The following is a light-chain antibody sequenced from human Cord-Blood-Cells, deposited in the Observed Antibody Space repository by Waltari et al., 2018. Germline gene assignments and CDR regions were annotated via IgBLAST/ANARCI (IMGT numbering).Light chain of an antibody. V-gene: IGKV3-20*01. CDR3: QQYGSSPR. J-gene: IGKJ4*01. CDR2: GAS. CDR1: QSVSSSY. Sequence: EMVLTQSPGTLSLSPGERATLSCRDSQSVSSSYLAWYQQKPGQAPRLLIYGASSRATGIPDRFSGSGSGTDFTLTISRLEPEDFAVYYCQQYGSSPRFGGGTKVEIK.